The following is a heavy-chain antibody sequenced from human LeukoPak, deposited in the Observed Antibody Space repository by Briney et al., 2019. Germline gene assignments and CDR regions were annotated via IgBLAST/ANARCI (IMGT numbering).Heavy chain of an antibody. Sequence: PGGSLRLSCAASGFTFSSYSMNWVRQAPGKGLEWVSSISSSSSYIYYADSVKGRFTVSRDNAKNSLYLQMNSLRAEDTAVYYCARDGIVGASDYWGQGTLVTVSS. V-gene: IGHV3-21*01. CDR3: ARDGIVGASDY. D-gene: IGHD1-26*01. CDR2: ISSSSSYI. CDR1: GFTFSSYS. J-gene: IGHJ4*02.